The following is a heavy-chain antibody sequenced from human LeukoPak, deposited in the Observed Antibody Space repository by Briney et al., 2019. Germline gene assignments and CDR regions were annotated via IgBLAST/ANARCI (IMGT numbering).Heavy chain of an antibody. J-gene: IGHJ5*02. CDR2: MNPNSGNT. CDR1: GYTFTNYD. V-gene: IGHV1-8*02. CDR3: TRGGAGRAYSSFNWFDP. Sequence: ASVTVSCKASGYTFTNYDINWVRQATGQGLEWMGWMNPNSGNTGDAQKFQGRVTMTRNTSITKAYMELSSLRSEDTAVYYCTRGGAGRAYSSFNWFDPWGQGTLVTVSS. D-gene: IGHD5-18*01.